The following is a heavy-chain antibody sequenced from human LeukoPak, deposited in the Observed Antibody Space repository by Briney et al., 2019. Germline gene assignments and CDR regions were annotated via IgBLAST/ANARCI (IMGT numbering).Heavy chain of an antibody. D-gene: IGHD3-9*01. V-gene: IGHV4-59*08. J-gene: IGHJ5*02. CDR1: GGSISSYY. CDR3: ARLYYDILTAYLDP. CDR2: IYYSGST. Sequence: SETLSLTCTVSGGSISSYYWSWIRQPPGKGLEWIGYIYYSGSTNYNPSLKSRVTISVDTSKNQFSLKLSSVTAADTAVYYCARLYYDILTAYLDPWGQGTLVTVSS.